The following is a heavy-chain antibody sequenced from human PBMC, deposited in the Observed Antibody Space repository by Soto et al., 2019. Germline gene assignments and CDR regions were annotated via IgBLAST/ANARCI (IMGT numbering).Heavy chain of an antibody. D-gene: IGHD2-2*01. Sequence: GGSLRLSCAASGFTFSSYAMHWVRQAPGKGLEWVAVISYDGSNKYYADSVKGRFTISRDNSKNTLYLQMNSLRAEDMAVYYCARDQWGVVPAASATWFDPWGQGTLVTVSS. CDR3: ARDQWGVVPAASATWFDP. CDR2: ISYDGSNK. CDR1: GFTFSSYA. V-gene: IGHV3-30-3*01. J-gene: IGHJ5*02.